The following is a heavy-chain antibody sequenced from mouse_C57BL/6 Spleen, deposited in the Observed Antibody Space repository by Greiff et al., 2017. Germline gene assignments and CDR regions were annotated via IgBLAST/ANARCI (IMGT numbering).Heavy chain of an antibody. CDR3: VRERGPVVKRYFDV. Sequence: EVKLEESGGGLVQPKGSLKLSCAASGFTFNTYAMHWVRQAPGKGLEWVARIRSKSSNYATYYADSVKDRFTISRDDSQSMLYLQMNNLKTEDTAMYYCVRERGPVVKRYFDVWGTGTTVTVSS. V-gene: IGHV10-3*01. CDR1: GFTFNTYA. CDR2: IRSKSSNYAT. D-gene: IGHD2-2*01. J-gene: IGHJ1*03.